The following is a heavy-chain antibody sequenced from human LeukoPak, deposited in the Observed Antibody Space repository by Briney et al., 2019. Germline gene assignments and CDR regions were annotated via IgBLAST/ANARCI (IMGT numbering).Heavy chain of an antibody. CDR3: ARLDSGYYYFHQ. CDR1: GFTVRSNY. CDR2: IYSGDST. Sequence: EGPLRLSCAVFGFTVRSNYMSWVRQAPGKGLEWVSDIYSGDSTDYADSVKGRFIISRDKSKDTLYLQMNSLRAEDTAVYYCARLDSGYYYFHQWGQGALVTVSS. D-gene: IGHD5-12*01. V-gene: IGHV3-66*04. J-gene: IGHJ4*02.